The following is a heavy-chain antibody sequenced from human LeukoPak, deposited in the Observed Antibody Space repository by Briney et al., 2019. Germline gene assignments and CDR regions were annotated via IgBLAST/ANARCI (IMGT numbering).Heavy chain of an antibody. CDR2: INPNSGGT. CDR3: ARDLRGSQGRISNAFDI. V-gene: IGHV1-2*02. Sequence: GASVKVSCKASGYTFTSYDINWVRQATGQGLEWMGWINPNSGGTNYAQKFQGRVTMTRDTSISTAYMELSRLRSDDTAVYYCARDLRGSQGRISNAFDIWGQGTMVTVSS. D-gene: IGHD1-26*01. J-gene: IGHJ3*02. CDR1: GYTFTSYD.